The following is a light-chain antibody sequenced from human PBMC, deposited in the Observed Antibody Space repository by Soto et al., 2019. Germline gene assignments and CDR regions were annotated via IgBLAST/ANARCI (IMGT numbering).Light chain of an antibody. J-gene: IGKJ5*01. CDR3: QQSYSTPIT. CDR2: DAS. Sequence: EIRLTQSPGTLSLSPRERATLSCRASESVSSNLAWHQRKPGQAPRIPMYDASTRATGIPGRFSGGGSGTDFTLTICSLQPEDFATSYSQQSYSTPITFGQGTRL. CDR1: ESVSSN. V-gene: IGKV3-15*01.